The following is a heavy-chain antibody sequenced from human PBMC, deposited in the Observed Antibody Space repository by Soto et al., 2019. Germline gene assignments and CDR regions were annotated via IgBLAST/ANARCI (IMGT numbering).Heavy chain of an antibody. J-gene: IGHJ3*02. D-gene: IGHD2-15*01. CDR3: AIESGGRFRTLHDAFDI. V-gene: IGHV3-23*01. CDR1: GFTFSSYA. CDR2: ISGSGGST. Sequence: PGGSLRLSCAASGFTFSSYAMSWVRQAPGKGLEWVSAISGSGGSTYYADSVKGRFTISRDNSKNTLYLQMNSLRAEDTAVYYCAIESGGRFRTLHDAFDIWGQGTMVTVSS.